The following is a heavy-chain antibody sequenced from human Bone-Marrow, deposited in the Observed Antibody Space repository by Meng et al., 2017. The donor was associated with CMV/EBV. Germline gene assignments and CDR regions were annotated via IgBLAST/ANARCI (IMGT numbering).Heavy chain of an antibody. Sequence: GGPLRLSCAASGFTFSSYEMNWVRQAPGKGLEWVSYISSSSSYIYYADSVKGRFTISRDNAKNSLYLQMNSLRAEDTAVYYCARGGVSSSSWYIYWGQGTLVTGSS. D-gene: IGHD6-13*01. J-gene: IGHJ4*02. V-gene: IGHV3-21*05. CDR2: ISSSSSYI. CDR3: ARGGVSSSSWYIY. CDR1: GFTFSSYE.